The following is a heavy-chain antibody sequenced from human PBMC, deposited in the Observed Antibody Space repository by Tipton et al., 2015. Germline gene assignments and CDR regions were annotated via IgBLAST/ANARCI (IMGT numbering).Heavy chain of an antibody. J-gene: IGHJ4*02. CDR1: GGSVTSGSYY. Sequence: LRLSCTVSGGSVTSGSYYWSWIRQPPGKELEWIGYIRYSGSTNYNPFLKSRVTISVDTSKTQFSLKVSSVTAADTAMYYCARARGRHGGLFDSWGQGTLVTVSS. V-gene: IGHV4-61*01. D-gene: IGHD4-23*01. CDR3: ARARGRHGGLFDS. CDR2: IRYSGST.